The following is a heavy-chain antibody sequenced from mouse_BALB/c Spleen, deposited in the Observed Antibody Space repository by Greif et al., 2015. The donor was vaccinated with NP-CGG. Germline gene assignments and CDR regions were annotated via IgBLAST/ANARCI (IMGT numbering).Heavy chain of an antibody. CDR1: GFSLTSYG. CDR3: ARRDYYGYRDAMDY. J-gene: IGHJ4*01. Sequence: VQLQQSGPGLVQPSQSLSITCTVSGFSLTSYGVHWVRQSPGKGLEWLGVIWSGGSTDYNAAFISRLSISKDNSKSQVFFKMNSLQANDTAIYYCARRDYYGYRDAMDYWGQGTSVTVSS. V-gene: IGHV2-2*02. CDR2: IWSGGST. D-gene: IGHD1-2*01.